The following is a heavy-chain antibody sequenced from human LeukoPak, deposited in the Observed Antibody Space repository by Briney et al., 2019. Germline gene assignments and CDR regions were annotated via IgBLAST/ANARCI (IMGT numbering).Heavy chain of an antibody. CDR1: GDSISSSDYY. Sequence: SETLSLTCTVSGDSISSSDYYWGWIRQPPGKGLGWIGTISYSGSTYYNPSLQSRVTIPVDTSKNQFSLKLSSVTAADTAVYYCARATYDSSVHFDYWGQGTLVTVSS. V-gene: IGHV4-39*07. J-gene: IGHJ4*02. CDR2: ISYSGST. CDR3: ARATYDSSVHFDY. D-gene: IGHD3-22*01.